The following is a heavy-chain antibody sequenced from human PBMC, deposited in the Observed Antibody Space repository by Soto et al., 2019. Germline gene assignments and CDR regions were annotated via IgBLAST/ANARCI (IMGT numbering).Heavy chain of an antibody. J-gene: IGHJ4*02. CDR1: GYTFTSYT. V-gene: IGHV1-3*01. D-gene: IGHD1-26*01. Sequence: QVQLVQSGAEVKTPGASVKVSCKASGYTFTSYTMHWVRQAPGQRLEWMGWINAGNGNTKYSQKFQGRVTITRDTSASTAYMELSSLRSEDTAVYYCAREPSGSYSRLDYWGQGTLVTVSS. CDR2: INAGNGNT. CDR3: AREPSGSYSRLDY.